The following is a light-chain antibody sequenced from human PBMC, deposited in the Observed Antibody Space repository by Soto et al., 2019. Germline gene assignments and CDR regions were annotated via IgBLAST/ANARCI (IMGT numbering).Light chain of an antibody. CDR3: QQRSNWPSLT. Sequence: EIVLIQSPATLSLSPGERATLSCRASQSVGSYLAWYQHKPGQAPRLLISDASNRATGIPARFSGSGSETDFTLTISSLEPEDSAVYYCQQRSNWPSLTLGGGTKVDIK. J-gene: IGKJ4*01. CDR2: DAS. CDR1: QSVGSY. V-gene: IGKV3-11*01.